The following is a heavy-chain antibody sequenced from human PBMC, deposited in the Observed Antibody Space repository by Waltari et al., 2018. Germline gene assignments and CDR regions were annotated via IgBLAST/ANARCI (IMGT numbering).Heavy chain of an antibody. J-gene: IGHJ3*02. CDR2: IIPNFGTA. CDR3: ARGDLPHSSSWYYAFDI. Sequence: QVQLVQSGAEVKKPGSSVKVSCKASGGTFSSYAISWVRQAPGQGLEWMGGIIPNFGTANYAQKFQGRVTITADESTSTAYMELSSLRSEDTAVYYCARGDLPHSSSWYYAFDIWGQGTMVTVSS. D-gene: IGHD6-13*01. V-gene: IGHV1-69*13. CDR1: GGTFSSYA.